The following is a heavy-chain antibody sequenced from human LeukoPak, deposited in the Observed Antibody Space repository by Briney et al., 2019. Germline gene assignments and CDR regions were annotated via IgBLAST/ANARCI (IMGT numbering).Heavy chain of an antibody. CDR3: AREPDA. V-gene: IGHV4-39*07. CDR1: GDSISGSNYH. CDR2: VHHTGRA. J-gene: IGHJ5*02. Sequence: SETLSLTCTVSGDSISGSNYHWGWIRQPPGKGLEWLGTVHHTGRAFYNPSLRGRTTVSVDTSKNQFSLKLTSVTAADTAVYHCAREPDAWGQGTLVTVSS.